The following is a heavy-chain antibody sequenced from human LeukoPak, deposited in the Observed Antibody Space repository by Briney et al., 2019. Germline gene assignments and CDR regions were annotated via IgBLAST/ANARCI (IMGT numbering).Heavy chain of an antibody. CDR1: GGTFSSYA. CDR3: ARGLMSDGIAAAGTNY. V-gene: IGHV1-69*01. CDR2: IIPIFGTA. Sequence: GASVKVSCKASGGTFSSYAISWVRQAPGQGLEWMGEIIPIFGTANYAQKFQGRVTITADESTSTAYMELCSLRSEDTAVYYCARGLMSDGIAAAGTNYWGQGTLVTVSS. J-gene: IGHJ4*02. D-gene: IGHD6-13*01.